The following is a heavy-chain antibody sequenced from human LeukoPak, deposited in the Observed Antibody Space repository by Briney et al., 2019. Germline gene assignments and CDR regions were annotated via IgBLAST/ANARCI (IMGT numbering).Heavy chain of an antibody. CDR1: GGSISSYY. V-gene: IGHV4-59*01. D-gene: IGHD3-10*01. Sequence: SETLSLTCTVSGGSISSYYWSWIRQPPGKGLEWIGYIYYSGSTNYNPSLKSRVTISVDTSKNQFSLKLSSVTAADTAVYSCARGGSDNIKWFDPWGQRTLVTVSS. CDR3: ARGGSDNIKWFDP. J-gene: IGHJ5*02. CDR2: IYYSGST.